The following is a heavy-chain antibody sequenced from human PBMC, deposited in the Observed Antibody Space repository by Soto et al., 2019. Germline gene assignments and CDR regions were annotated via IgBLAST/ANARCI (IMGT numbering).Heavy chain of an antibody. CDR3: ATSYFDFWSGFYRGYYFDY. D-gene: IGHD3-3*01. CDR1: GGSFTRFY. CDR2: INHRGST. V-gene: IGHV4-34*01. J-gene: IGHJ4*02. Sequence: SETLSLTCAVYGGSFTRFYWSWIRQPPGKGLEWIGEINHRGSTNYNPSLRSRVIISVDTSKNQFSLKLNSVTAADTAVYYCATSYFDFWSGFYRGYYFDYWGQGTLVTVSS.